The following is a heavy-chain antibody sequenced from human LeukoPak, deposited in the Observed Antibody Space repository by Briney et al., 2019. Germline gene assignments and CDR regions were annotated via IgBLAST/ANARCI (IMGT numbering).Heavy chain of an antibody. CDR3: ATEDSRSGSYYDP. D-gene: IGHD1-26*01. Sequence: ASVKVSCKASGYIFTDYRLHWLRQAPGQGLEWMGRINPKSGDTNYAQKFQGRVTITSDTSITTAYMELRRLKSDDTAFYFCATEDSRSGSYYDPWGQGTLVTVSS. CDR1: GYIFTDYR. CDR2: INPKSGDT. V-gene: IGHV1-2*06. J-gene: IGHJ5*02.